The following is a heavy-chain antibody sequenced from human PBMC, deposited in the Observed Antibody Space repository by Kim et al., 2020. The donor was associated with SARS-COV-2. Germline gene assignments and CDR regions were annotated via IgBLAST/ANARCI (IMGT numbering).Heavy chain of an antibody. J-gene: IGHJ6*02. Sequence: GGSLRLSCAASGFTFSSYGMHWVRQAPGKGLEWVAVISYDGSNKYYADSVKGRFTISRDNSKNTLYLQMNSLRAEDTAVYYCAKDAPWAVAAYYQLYYYYGMDVWGQGTTVTVSS. CDR1: GFTFSSYG. D-gene: IGHD6-19*01. CDR3: AKDAPWAVAAYYQLYYYYGMDV. CDR2: ISYDGSNK. V-gene: IGHV3-30*18.